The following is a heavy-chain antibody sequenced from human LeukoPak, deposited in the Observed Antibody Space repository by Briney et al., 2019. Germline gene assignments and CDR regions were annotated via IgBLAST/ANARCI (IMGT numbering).Heavy chain of an antibody. J-gene: IGHJ4*02. Sequence: GGSLRLPCAVSGFTFSTYWMAWVRQVPGKRLVWVSRISADGSNTAYADSVKGRLTISRDNAKNTMYLQMSSLRAEDTAVYYCAKRGDGGAWYDYWGQGTLVIVSS. CDR3: AKRGDGGAWYDY. CDR2: ISADGSNT. D-gene: IGHD6-19*01. V-gene: IGHV3-74*01. CDR1: GFTFSTYW.